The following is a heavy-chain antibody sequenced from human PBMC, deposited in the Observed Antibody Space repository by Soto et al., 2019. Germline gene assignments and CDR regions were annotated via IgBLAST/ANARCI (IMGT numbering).Heavy chain of an antibody. CDR2: ISGRGDST. V-gene: IGHV3-23*01. D-gene: IGHD6-13*01. CDR1: GFTFSSYA. CDR3: AKGRDGAAAGPTKFYGMDA. Sequence: EVQLLESGGGLVQPGGSLRLSCTASGFTFSSYAMSWVRQAPGKGLEWVSVISGRGDSTYYAASGRGRFTISRDNSKNTLYLQMNSLRAEDTAVYYCAKGRDGAAAGPTKFYGMDAWGQGATVTVSS. J-gene: IGHJ6*02.